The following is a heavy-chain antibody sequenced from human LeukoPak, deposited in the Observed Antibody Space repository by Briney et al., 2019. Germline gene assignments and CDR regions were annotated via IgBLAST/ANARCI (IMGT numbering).Heavy chain of an antibody. D-gene: IGHD2-2*02. J-gene: IGHJ4*02. CDR2: IHYSGST. CDR3: AREVRCSTTRCYSLFDY. V-gene: IGHV4-31*03. CDR1: GGSINSGGYY. Sequence: SETLSLTCTVSGGSINSGGYYWSWIRQLPGKGLEWIGYIHYSGSTYYNPSPSLQSRVTISVDTSKNQFSLKLSSVTAADTAVYYCAREVRCSTTRCYSLFDYWGQGTLVTVSS.